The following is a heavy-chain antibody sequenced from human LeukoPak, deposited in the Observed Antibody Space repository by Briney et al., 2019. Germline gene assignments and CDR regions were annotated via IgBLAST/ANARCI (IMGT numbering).Heavy chain of an antibody. Sequence: GGTLRLSCAASGFTFSSYGMSWVRQAPGKGLDWVSAISGSGGSTYYADSVKGRFTISRDNSKNTLYLQMNSLRAEDTAVYYCAKEYYDFWSGYPHDYWGQGTLVTVSS. CDR1: GFTFSSYG. D-gene: IGHD3-3*01. J-gene: IGHJ4*02. V-gene: IGHV3-23*01. CDR2: ISGSGGST. CDR3: AKEYYDFWSGYPHDY.